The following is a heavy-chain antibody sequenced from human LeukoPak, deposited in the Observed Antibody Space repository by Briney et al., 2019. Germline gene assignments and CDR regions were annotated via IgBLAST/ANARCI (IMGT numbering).Heavy chain of an antibody. J-gene: IGHJ4*02. CDR3: ARGYSSSWPSDY. CDR2: IIPILGIA. V-gene: IGHV1-69*04. Sequence: SVKVSCKASGGTFSSYAISWVRQAPGQGLEWMGRIIPILGIANYAQKFQGRVTITADKSTSTAYMELSSLRSEDTAVYYCARGYSSSWPSDYWGQGTLVTVSS. D-gene: IGHD6-13*01. CDR1: GGTFSSYA.